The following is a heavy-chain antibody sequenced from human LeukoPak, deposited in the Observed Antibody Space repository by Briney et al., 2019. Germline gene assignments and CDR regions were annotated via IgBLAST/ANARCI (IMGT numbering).Heavy chain of an antibody. CDR3: VGSGILTDYYYFYYSGMGV. J-gene: IGHJ6*02. V-gene: IGHV3-30*03. CDR1: GFTFSSYG. CDR2: ISYDGSNK. Sequence: GGSLRLSCAASGFTFSSYGMHWVRQAPGKGLEWVAVISYDGSNKYYADSVKGRFTISRDNSKNTLYLQMNSLRAEDTAVYHCVGSGILTDYYYFYYSGMGVWGQGTTVTVSS. D-gene: IGHD3-9*01.